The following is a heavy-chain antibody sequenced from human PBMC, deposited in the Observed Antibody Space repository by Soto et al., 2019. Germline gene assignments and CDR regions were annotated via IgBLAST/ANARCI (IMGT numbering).Heavy chain of an antibody. CDR1: GFTFSSCK. Sequence: GGSLRLSCAASGFTFSSCKMSWVRQAPGKGLEWVSDITGSSNSIHYADSVKGRFTISRDNAKNSLYLQMNSLRDEDTAVYYCARGSGVSSSPTYYGMDVWGQGTTVTIS. D-gene: IGHD2-15*01. CDR3: ARGSGVSSSPTYYGMDV. J-gene: IGHJ6*02. V-gene: IGHV3-48*02. CDR2: ITGSSNSI.